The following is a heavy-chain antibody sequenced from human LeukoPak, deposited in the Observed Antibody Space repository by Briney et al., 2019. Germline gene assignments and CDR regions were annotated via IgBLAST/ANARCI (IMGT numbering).Heavy chain of an antibody. CDR2: IYYSGST. CDR1: GGSISSYY. Sequence: PSETLSLTCTVSGGSISSYYWSWIRQPPGKGLEWIGYIYYSGSTNYNPSLKSRVTISVDTSKNQFSLKLSSVTAADTAVYYCARDRPDYGDYVWGASDIWGQGTMVTVSS. J-gene: IGHJ3*02. CDR3: ARDRPDYGDYVWGASDI. V-gene: IGHV4-59*01. D-gene: IGHD4-17*01.